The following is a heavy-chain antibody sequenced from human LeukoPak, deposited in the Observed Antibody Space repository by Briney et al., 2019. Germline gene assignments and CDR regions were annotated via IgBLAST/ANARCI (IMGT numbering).Heavy chain of an antibody. CDR3: ARGKSENVGTAMVQTDPYYFDY. D-gene: IGHD5-18*01. CDR2: INHSGST. Sequence: SETLSLTCAVYGGSFSGYYWSWIRQPPGKGLEWIGEINHSGSTNYNPSPKSRVTISVDTSKNQFSLKLSSVTAADTAVYYCARGKSENVGTAMVQTDPYYFDYWGQGTLVTVSS. V-gene: IGHV4-34*01. J-gene: IGHJ4*02. CDR1: GGSFSGYY.